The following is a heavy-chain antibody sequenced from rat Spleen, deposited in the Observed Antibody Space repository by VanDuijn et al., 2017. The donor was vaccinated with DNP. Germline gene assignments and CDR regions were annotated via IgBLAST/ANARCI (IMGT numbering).Heavy chain of an antibody. D-gene: IGHD3-1*01. CDR2: SSPSGSRT. CDR3: ARGSTSIYWYFDF. Sequence: EVQLMESGGDLVQPGRSLKLSCAASGFTFSNYYMAWVRQAPKKGLEWVAASSPSGSRTYYADSVKGRFTISRDDAKSGIYLQMNSLKSEDTATYYCARGSTSIYWYFDFWGPGTMVTVSS. J-gene: IGHJ1*01. V-gene: IGHV5-22*01. CDR1: GFTFSNYY.